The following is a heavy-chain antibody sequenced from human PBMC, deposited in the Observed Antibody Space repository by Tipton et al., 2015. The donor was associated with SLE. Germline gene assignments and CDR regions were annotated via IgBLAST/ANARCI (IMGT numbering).Heavy chain of an antibody. Sequence: LRLSCTVSGDAITNNNFYWDWVRQPPGKGLEWIGSFFHLGMTYYNPSLESRVTLSVDTSKNQFSLKLTSVTAADTAVYYCARQKTAVEITFDSWGQGALVTASS. CDR1: GDAITNNNFY. D-gene: IGHD2-21*02. J-gene: IGHJ4*02. CDR2: FFHLGMT. V-gene: IGHV4-39*01. CDR3: ARQKTAVEITFDS.